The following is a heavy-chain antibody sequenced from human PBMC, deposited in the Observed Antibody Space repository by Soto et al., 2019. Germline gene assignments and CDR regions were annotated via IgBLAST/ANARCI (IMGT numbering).Heavy chain of an antibody. CDR3: ARADTYYYDSSGGYAFDI. Sequence: ASVKVSCKASGYTFTGYYMHWVRQAPGQGLEWMGWINPNSGGTNYAQKFQGRVTMTRDTSISTAYMELSRLRSDDTAVYYCARADTYYYDSSGGYAFDIWGQGTMVTVSS. J-gene: IGHJ3*02. V-gene: IGHV1-2*02. CDR2: INPNSGGT. CDR1: GYTFTGYY. D-gene: IGHD3-22*01.